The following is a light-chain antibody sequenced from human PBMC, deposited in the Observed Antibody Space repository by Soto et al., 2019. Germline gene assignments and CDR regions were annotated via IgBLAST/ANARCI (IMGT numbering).Light chain of an antibody. CDR3: SSYAGSNNDVV. CDR1: SSDVGGYNY. J-gene: IGLJ2*01. V-gene: IGLV2-8*01. CDR2: EVS. Sequence: QSVLTQPPSASGSTGRSVTISCTGASSDVGGYNYVSWYQQHPGKAPKLVIYEVSKRPSGVPDRFSGSKSGNTASLTVSGLQAEDEADYYCSSYAGSNNDVVFGGGTQLTV.